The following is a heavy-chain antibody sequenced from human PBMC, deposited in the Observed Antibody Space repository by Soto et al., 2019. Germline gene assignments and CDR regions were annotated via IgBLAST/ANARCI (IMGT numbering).Heavy chain of an antibody. CDR1: GGSISSSSYY. CDR2: IFYSGST. Sequence: SETLSLTCTVSGGSISSSSYYWGWIRQSPGKGLEWIGSIFYSGSTYYNPSLKSRVTISVDTSKNQFSLKLSSVTAADTAMYYCAHSSSGRAFDIWGQGTMVTVSS. V-gene: IGHV4-39*01. D-gene: IGHD6-19*01. CDR3: AHSSSGRAFDI. J-gene: IGHJ3*02.